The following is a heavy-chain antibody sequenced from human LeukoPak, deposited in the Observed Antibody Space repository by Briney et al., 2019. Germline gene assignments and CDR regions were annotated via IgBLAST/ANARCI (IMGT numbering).Heavy chain of an antibody. CDR3: ATQVYDVSGSYQSDY. Sequence: ASVKVSCKVSGYTLTELSMHWVRQAPGKGLEWMGGFDPEDGVTIYAQKFQGRVTMTEDTSTHTAYMELSSLRSEDTAVYYCATQVYDVSGSYQSDYWGQGTLVTVSS. CDR2: FDPEDGVT. J-gene: IGHJ4*02. D-gene: IGHD1-26*01. CDR1: GYTLTELS. V-gene: IGHV1-24*01.